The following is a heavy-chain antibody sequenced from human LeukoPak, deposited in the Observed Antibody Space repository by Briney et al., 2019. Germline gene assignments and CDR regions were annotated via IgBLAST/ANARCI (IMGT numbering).Heavy chain of an antibody. D-gene: IGHD2-2*01. J-gene: IGHJ6*03. CDR1: GGTFSRYA. CDR3: ARNIVVVPEVDYYYYYMDV. Sequence: SVKVSCKASGGTFSRYAISWVRQAPGQGLEWIGGIVPIFGTANFAQKFQGRVTITADESTSTAYMELSSLRSEDTAVYYCARNIVVVPEVDYYYYYMDVWGKGTTVTVSS. V-gene: IGHV1-69*13. CDR2: IVPIFGTA.